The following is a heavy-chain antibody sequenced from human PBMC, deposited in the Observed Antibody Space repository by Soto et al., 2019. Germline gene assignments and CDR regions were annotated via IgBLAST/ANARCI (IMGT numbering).Heavy chain of an antibody. V-gene: IGHV4-39*01. CDR2: IYYSGST. CDR3: ARHPTNPEYSSSFLDY. Sequence: PSETLSLTCTVSGGSISSSSYYWGWIRQPPGKGLEWIGSIYYSGSTYYNPSLKSRVTISVDTSKNQFSLKLSSVTAADTAVYYCARHPTNPEYSSSFLDYWGQGTLVTVSS. J-gene: IGHJ4*02. CDR1: GGSISSSSYY. D-gene: IGHD6-6*01.